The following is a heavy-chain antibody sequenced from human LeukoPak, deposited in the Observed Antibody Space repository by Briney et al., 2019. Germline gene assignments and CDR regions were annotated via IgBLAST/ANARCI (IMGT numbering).Heavy chain of an antibody. CDR1: GFTVSSNY. J-gene: IGHJ4*02. Sequence: GGSLRLSCAASGFTVSSNYMSWVRQAPGKGLVWVAGISWNSGTFYYADSVKGRFTISRDNAKNSLYLQMNSLRTEDTALYYCAKDSHYDSGAGHIDYWGQGTLVTVSS. V-gene: IGHV3-9*01. CDR2: ISWNSGTF. CDR3: AKDSHYDSGAGHIDY. D-gene: IGHD3-22*01.